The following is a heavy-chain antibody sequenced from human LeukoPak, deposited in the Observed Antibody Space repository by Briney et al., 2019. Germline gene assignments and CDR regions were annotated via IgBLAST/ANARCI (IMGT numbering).Heavy chain of an antibody. CDR1: GFTFSSYA. J-gene: IGHJ6*02. Sequence: GRSLRLSCAASGFTFSSYAMHWVRQAPGKGLEWVAVISYDGSNKYYADSVKGRFTISRDNSKNTLYLQMSSLRAEDTAVYYCARDEGDYVYYYYGMDVWGQGTTVTVSS. D-gene: IGHD4-17*01. CDR2: ISYDGSNK. V-gene: IGHV3-30-3*01. CDR3: ARDEGDYVYYYYGMDV.